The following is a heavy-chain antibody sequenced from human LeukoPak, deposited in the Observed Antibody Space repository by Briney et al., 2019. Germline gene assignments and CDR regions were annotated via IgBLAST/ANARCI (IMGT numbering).Heavy chain of an antibody. J-gene: IGHJ6*02. CDR1: GFTFSTYG. CDR2: IWYDGSNK. CDR3: ARIGCTGGNCRPYYYYGMDV. D-gene: IGHD2-15*01. Sequence: GGSLRLSCAAPGFTFSTYGMHWVRQAPGKGLEWVAIIWYDGSNKYYADSVKGRFTISRDSSKNTMYLQMNSLRAEDTAVYYCARIGCTGGNCRPYYYYGMDVWGQGTTVTVSS. V-gene: IGHV3-33*01.